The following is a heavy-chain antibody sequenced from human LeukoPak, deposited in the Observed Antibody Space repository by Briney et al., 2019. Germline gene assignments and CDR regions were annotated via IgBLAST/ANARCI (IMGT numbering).Heavy chain of an antibody. CDR1: GFTFSSYS. CDR2: ISYDGSNK. V-gene: IGHV3-30*03. CDR3: ARTTTPHYYGSGSYALGY. J-gene: IGHJ4*02. Sequence: GGSLRLSCAASGFTFSSYSMNWVRQGPGKGLEWVAVISYDGSNKYYADSVKGRFTISRDNSKNTLYLQMSSLSAEDTAVYYCARTTTPHYYGSGSYALGYWGQGTLVTVPS. D-gene: IGHD3-10*01.